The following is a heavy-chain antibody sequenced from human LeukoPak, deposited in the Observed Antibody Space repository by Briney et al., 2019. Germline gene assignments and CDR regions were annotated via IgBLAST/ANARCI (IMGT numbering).Heavy chain of an antibody. V-gene: IGHV1-2*02. J-gene: IGHJ4*02. Sequence: GASVKVSCKASGYTFTDYYIHWVRQAPGQGLEWMGWINPNSGDTTSAQKLQGRLTMTRDTSITTAYMDLSRLTSDDTAVYYCTRDDIVGARDFDYWGQGTLVTVSS. CDR3: TRDDIVGARDFDY. CDR1: GYTFTDYY. D-gene: IGHD1-26*01. CDR2: INPNSGDT.